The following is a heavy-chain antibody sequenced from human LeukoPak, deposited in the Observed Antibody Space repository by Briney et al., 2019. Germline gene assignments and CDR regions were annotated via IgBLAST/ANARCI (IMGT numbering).Heavy chain of an antibody. CDR2: IYASGST. D-gene: IGHD4-11*01. CDR1: GGSISSYY. CDR3: ASNGVTSGPFDY. J-gene: IGHJ4*02. V-gene: IGHV4-4*07. Sequence: SETLSLTCTVSGGSISSYYWSWVRQPAGKGLEWIGRIYASGSTSYNPSLKSRVTMSVDTSKNQFSLKLSSVTAADTAVYYCASNGVTSGPFDYWGQGTLVTVSS.